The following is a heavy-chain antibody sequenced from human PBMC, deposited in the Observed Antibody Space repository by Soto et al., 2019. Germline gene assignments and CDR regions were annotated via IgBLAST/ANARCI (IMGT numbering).Heavy chain of an antibody. V-gene: IGHV4-38-2*02. CDR3: AREQLVRTYYYYYGMDV. CDR2: IFHSGGI. D-gene: IGHD6-6*01. Sequence: SETLSLTCAVSGYSISSGYYWCFIRQPPGKGLEWIGSIFHSGGIYYNPSLNRRVTISVDTSKNQFSLKVSSVTAAATAVYYCAREQLVRTYYYYYGMDVWGQGTTVTVSS. CDR1: GYSISSGYY. J-gene: IGHJ6*02.